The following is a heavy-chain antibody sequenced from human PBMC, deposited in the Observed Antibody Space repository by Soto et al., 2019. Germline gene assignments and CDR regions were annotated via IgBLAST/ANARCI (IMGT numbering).Heavy chain of an antibody. CDR1: GFTFGDYA. Sequence: EVQLVESGGGLVQPGRSLRLSCTASGFTFGDYAMSWFRQAPGKGLEWVGFIRRKAYGGTTEYAESVKGRFTISRDHSKSIAYLQMNSLKTEDTAVYYCTRAGETYYDILTGYADFGYWGQGTLVTVSS. CDR2: IRRKAYGGTT. D-gene: IGHD3-9*01. CDR3: TRAGETYYDILTGYADFGY. J-gene: IGHJ4*02. V-gene: IGHV3-49*03.